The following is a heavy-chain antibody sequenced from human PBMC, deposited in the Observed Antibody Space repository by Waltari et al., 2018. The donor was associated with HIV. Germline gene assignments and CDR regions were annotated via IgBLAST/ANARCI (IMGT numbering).Heavy chain of an antibody. CDR3: AKYSGSYWGAHNWFDP. CDR2: MKQDGSEK. CDR1: GFTFSIYW. D-gene: IGHD1-26*01. Sequence: EVQLVESGGGLVQPGGSLRLSCAASGFTFSIYWMSWLRQAAGKGRGCVGNMKQDGSEKDYGDSVRGLFAISRDNRKKSLYLQMNSLRAEETAVYYCAKYSGSYWGAHNWFDPWGQGTLVTVSS. V-gene: IGHV3-7*01. J-gene: IGHJ5*02.